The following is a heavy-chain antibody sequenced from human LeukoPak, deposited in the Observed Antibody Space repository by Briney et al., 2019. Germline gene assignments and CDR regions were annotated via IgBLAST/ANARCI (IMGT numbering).Heavy chain of an antibody. CDR2: VYYSGSA. CDR1: GFTFSNYG. CDR3: ASTRYCSGGSCYFGKGFDY. V-gene: IGHV4-38-2*01. Sequence: GSLRPSCAASGFTFSNYGLSWVRQAPGKGLEWIGSVYYSGSAYYNPSLKSRVTISVDTSKNQFSLKLNSVTAADTAMYYCASTRYCSGGSCYFGKGFDYWGQGTLVTVSS. J-gene: IGHJ4*02. D-gene: IGHD2-15*01.